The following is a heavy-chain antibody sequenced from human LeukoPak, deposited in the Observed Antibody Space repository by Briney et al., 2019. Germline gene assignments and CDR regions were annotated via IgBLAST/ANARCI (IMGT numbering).Heavy chain of an antibody. CDR3: SRIKYGGNSGYHFDY. CDR1: GFNFNYFA. D-gene: IGHD4-23*01. J-gene: IGHJ4*02. CDR2: IGDSGSGG. V-gene: IGHV3-23*01. Sequence: PGGSLRLSCSASGFNFNYFAMSWICQAPGKRLEWVSTIGDSGSGGSYADSVRGRLTISRDNSKNIVYLQMHSLRVDDSAVYYCSRIKYGGNSGYHFDYWGQGTLVTISS.